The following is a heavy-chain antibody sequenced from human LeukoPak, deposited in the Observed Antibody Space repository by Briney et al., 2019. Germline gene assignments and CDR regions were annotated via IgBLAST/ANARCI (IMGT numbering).Heavy chain of an antibody. Sequence: PGGSLRLSCVASGFTFSNYAMSWVRQAPGEGLEWIAALNGGRTFFQDSVRGRFTISRDNSKNTLYLQLNSLRGDDTAVYCVKEVTGYGYFDYWGRGTLVTVSS. D-gene: IGHD2-2*03. J-gene: IGHJ4*02. V-gene: IGHV3-23*01. CDR1: GFTFSNYA. CDR3: VKEVTGYGYFDY. CDR2: LNGGRT.